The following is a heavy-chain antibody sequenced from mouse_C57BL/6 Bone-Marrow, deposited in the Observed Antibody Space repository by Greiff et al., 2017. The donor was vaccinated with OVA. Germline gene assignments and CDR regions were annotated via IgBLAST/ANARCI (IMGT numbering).Heavy chain of an antibody. D-gene: IGHD1-1*01. CDR2: ISDGGSYT. CDR1: GFTFSSYA. V-gene: IGHV5-4*01. Sequence: VKLMESGGGLVKPGGSLKLSCAASGFTFSSYAMSWVRQTPEKRLEWVATISDGGSYTYYPDNVKGRFTISRDNAKNNLYLQMSHLKSEDTAMYYCAREIYYYGSSLYYAMDYWGQGTSVTVSS. CDR3: AREIYYYGSSLYYAMDY. J-gene: IGHJ4*01.